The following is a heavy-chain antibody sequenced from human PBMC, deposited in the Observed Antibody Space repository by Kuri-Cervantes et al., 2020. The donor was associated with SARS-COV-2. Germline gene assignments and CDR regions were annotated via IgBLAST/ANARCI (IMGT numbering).Heavy chain of an antibody. D-gene: IGHD6-19*01. CDR1: GYTFTSYG. V-gene: IGHV1-18*04. J-gene: IGHJ4*02. CDR3: ARAERSDRAVAGGGSFFDY. CDR2: ISAYNGNT. Sequence: ASVKVSCKASGYTFTSYGISWVRQAPGQGLEWMGWISAYNGNTNYAQKLQGRVTMTTDTSTSTAYMELRSLRSDDTAVYYCARAERSDRAVAGGGSFFDYWGQGTLVTVSS.